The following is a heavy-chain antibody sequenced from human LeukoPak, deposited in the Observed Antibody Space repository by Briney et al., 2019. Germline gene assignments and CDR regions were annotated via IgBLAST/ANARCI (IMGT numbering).Heavy chain of an antibody. CDR3: TRDQTRPPQGDC. CDR1: GFTFSRCG. V-gene: IGHV3-53*01. CDR2: IYNDGNT. Sequence: GGSLRLSCAASGFTFSRCGMNWVRQAPGKGLEWVSVIYNDGNTYYPDSVKGRFTISRDSFKNTLYLQMNSLRVEDTAIYYCTRDQTRPPQGDCWGRGTLVTVSS. J-gene: IGHJ4*02.